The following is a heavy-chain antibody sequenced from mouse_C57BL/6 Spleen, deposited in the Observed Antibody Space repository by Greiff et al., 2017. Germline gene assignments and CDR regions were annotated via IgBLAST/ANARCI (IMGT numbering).Heavy chain of an antibody. J-gene: IGHJ2*01. Sequence: QVQLKQSGAELVKPGASVKLSCKASGYTFTEYTIHWVKQRSGQGLEWIGWFYPGSGSIKYNEKFKDKATLTADKSSSTVYMELSRLTSEDSAVYFCARHIYYGNYGGDYFDYWGQGTTLTVSS. CDR3: ARHIYYGNYGGDYFDY. D-gene: IGHD2-1*01. CDR2: FYPGSGSI. V-gene: IGHV1-62-2*01. CDR1: GYTFTEYT.